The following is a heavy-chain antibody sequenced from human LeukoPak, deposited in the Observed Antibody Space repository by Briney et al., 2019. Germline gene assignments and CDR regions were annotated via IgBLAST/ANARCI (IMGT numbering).Heavy chain of an antibody. Sequence: GGSLRLSCAASGFTFSTYGMHWVRQAPGKGLEWVANIKQDGSEKYYVNSVKGRFTISRDNAKNSLYLQMNGLRAEDTAIYYCAREDDWNYEDYWGQGTLVTVSS. D-gene: IGHD1-7*01. CDR1: GFTFSTYG. J-gene: IGHJ4*02. CDR3: AREDDWNYEDY. CDR2: IKQDGSEK. V-gene: IGHV3-7*01.